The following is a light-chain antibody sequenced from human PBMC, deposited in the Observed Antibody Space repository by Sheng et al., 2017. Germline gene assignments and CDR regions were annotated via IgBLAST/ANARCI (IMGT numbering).Light chain of an antibody. CDR1: QSVSSY. J-gene: IGKJ1*01. CDR3: QQYNNWPPWT. V-gene: IGKV3-11*01. Sequence: EIVLTQSPATLSLSPGERATLSCRASQSVSSYLAWYQQKPGHAPRLLIYDASNRATGIPLRFSGSGSGTDFTLTISSLQSEDFAVYYCQQYNNWPPWTFGQGTKVEIK. CDR2: DAS.